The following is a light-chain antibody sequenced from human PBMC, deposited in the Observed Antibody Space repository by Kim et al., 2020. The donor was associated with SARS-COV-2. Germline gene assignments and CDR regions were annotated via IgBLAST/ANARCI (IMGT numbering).Light chain of an antibody. V-gene: IGKV3-11*01. CDR3: QQCDNWPPT. Sequence: LSPGERATLSCRASQSVDVCFAWYQQKPGQAPRLLIFGVSRRATGTPGRFSGSGSGTDFTLTISGLEPEDFGVYYCQQCDNWPPTFGQGTKVDIK. CDR1: QSVDVC. J-gene: IGKJ2*01. CDR2: GVS.